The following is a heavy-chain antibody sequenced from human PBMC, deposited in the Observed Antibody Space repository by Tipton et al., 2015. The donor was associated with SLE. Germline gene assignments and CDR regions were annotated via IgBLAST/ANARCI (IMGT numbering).Heavy chain of an antibody. CDR1: GFTLSTYS. CDR3: ASGIAVAPDY. D-gene: IGHD6-19*01. CDR2: ISYDGSNK. Sequence: RSLRLSCAASGFTLSTYSMHWVRQAPGKGLEWVAIISYDGSNKYYADSVKGRFTISRDNAKNTLYLQMNSLRAEDTAVYYCASGIAVAPDYWGQGTLVTVSS. V-gene: IGHV3-30*04. J-gene: IGHJ4*02.